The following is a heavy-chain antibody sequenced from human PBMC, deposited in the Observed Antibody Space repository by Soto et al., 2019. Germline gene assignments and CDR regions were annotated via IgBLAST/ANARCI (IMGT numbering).Heavy chain of an antibody. CDR3: ARRYIISDIAVAGYSYYYGMDV. J-gene: IGHJ6*02. Sequence: GASVKVSCKASGGTFSSYAISWVRQAPGQGLEWMGGIIPIFGTANYAQKFQGRVTITADESTSTAYMELSSLRSEDTAVYYCARRYIISDIAVAGYSYYYGMDVWGQGTTVTVSS. CDR2: IIPIFGTA. V-gene: IGHV1-69*13. D-gene: IGHD6-19*01. CDR1: GGTFSSYA.